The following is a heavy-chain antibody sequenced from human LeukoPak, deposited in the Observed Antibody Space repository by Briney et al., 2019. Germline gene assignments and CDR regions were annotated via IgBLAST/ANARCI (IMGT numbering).Heavy chain of an antibody. J-gene: IGHJ4*02. V-gene: IGHV3-7*01. D-gene: IGHD5-18*01. CDR2: IKQDGSEK. CDR1: GFTFSNYW. CDR3: ARAIDSYGFYDS. Sequence: GGSLRLSCAASGFTFSNYWMSWVRQAPGKGLEWVANIKQDGSEKYYVDSVEGRFTISRDNAKNSLYLQMNSLRAEDTAVYYCARAIDSYGFYDSWGQGTLVAVSS.